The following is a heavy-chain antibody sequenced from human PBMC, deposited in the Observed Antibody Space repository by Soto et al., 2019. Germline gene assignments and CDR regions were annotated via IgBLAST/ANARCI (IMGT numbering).Heavy chain of an antibody. CDR2: INHSGST. CDR3: ARGRGSGYSYGRLQRYYYYGMDV. CDR1: GGSFSGYY. V-gene: IGHV4-34*01. Sequence: SETLSLTCAVYGGSFSGYYWSWIRQPPGKGLEWIGEINHSGSTNYNPSLKSRVTISVDTSKNQFSLKLSSVTAADTAVYYCARGRGSGYSYGRLQRYYYYGMDVWGQGTTVTVSS. D-gene: IGHD5-18*01. J-gene: IGHJ6*02.